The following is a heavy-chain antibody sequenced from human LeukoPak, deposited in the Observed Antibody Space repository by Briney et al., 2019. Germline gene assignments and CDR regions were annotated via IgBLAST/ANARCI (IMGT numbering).Heavy chain of an antibody. CDR3: ALGSYGASFDY. CDR1: GGTFSSYA. J-gene: IGHJ4*02. D-gene: IGHD4-17*01. CDR2: IIPILGIA. Sequence: SVKVSCKAFGGTFSSYAISWVRQAPGQGLEWMGRIIPILGIANYAQKFQGRVTITADKSTSTAYMELSSLRSEDTAVYYCALGSYGASFDYWGQGTLVTVSS. V-gene: IGHV1-69*04.